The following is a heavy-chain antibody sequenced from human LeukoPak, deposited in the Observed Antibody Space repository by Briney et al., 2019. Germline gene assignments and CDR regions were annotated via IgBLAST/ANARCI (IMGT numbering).Heavy chain of an antibody. D-gene: IGHD3-10*01. V-gene: IGHV5-51*01. CDR3: ASPQMVHF. Sequence: GESLKISCMTSGYRFTTNWIGRVRQMPGKGLEWMGIIYPGDSDTRYSPSFQGQVTISADKTISTAYLQWSSLKASDTAMYYCASPQMVHFWGQGTLVTVSS. J-gene: IGHJ4*02. CDR2: IYPGDSDT. CDR1: GYRFTTNW.